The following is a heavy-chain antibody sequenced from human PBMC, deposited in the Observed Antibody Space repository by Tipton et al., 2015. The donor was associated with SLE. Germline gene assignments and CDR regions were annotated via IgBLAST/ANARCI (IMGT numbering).Heavy chain of an antibody. CDR2: INHSGST. J-gene: IGHJ5*02. V-gene: IGHV4-34*01. D-gene: IGHD3-10*01. CDR1: GGSFSGYY. CDR3: ASLTGGAEGWFDP. Sequence: TLSLTCAVYGGSFSGYYWSWIRQPPGKGLEWIGEINHSGSTNYNPSLKSRVTISVDTSKNQFSLKLSSVTAADTAVYYCASLTGGAEGWFDPWGQGTLVTVSS.